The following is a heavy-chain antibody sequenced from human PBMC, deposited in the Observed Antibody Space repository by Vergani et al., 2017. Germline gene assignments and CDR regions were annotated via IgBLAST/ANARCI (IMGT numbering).Heavy chain of an antibody. CDR3: ARGDCSSTSCYELWFDP. CDR2: ISGSGGTT. D-gene: IGHD2-2*01. V-gene: IGHV3-23*01. CDR1: GFTFSSYA. Sequence: EVQLLESGGGLVQPGGSLRLSCAASGFTFSSYAMSWVRQAPGKGLEWVSSISGSGGTTYYADSVKGRFTISRDNSKNTLFLQMNSLRAEDTAVYYCARGDCSSTSCYELWFDPWGQGTLVTVSS. J-gene: IGHJ5*02.